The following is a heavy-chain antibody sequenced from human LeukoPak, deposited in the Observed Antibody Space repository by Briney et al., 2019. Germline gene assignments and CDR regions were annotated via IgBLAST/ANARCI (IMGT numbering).Heavy chain of an antibody. CDR3: ARGVLWSGYFYFDY. CDR2: IRNKANSYTT. CDR1: GFTFSDYY. Sequence: TGGSLRLSCAVSGFTFSDYYMDWVRQAPGKGLERVGRIRNKANSYTTEYAASVKGRFTISRDDSKNSLYLQMNSLKAEDTAMYYCARGVLWSGYFYFDYWGQGTLVTVSS. J-gene: IGHJ4*02. D-gene: IGHD3-3*01. V-gene: IGHV3-72*01.